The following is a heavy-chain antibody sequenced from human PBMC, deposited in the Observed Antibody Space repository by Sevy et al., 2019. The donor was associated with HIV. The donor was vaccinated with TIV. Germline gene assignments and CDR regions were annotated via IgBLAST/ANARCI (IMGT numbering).Heavy chain of an antibody. Sequence: GGSLRLSCAASGFTFSSYSMNWVRQAPGRGLEWVSSISSSSSYIYYADSVKGRFTISRDNAKNSLYLQMNSLRAEDTAVYYCARDGTQYYYDSSGYYHRDAFDIWGQGTMVTVPS. J-gene: IGHJ3*02. CDR3: ARDGTQYYYDSSGYYHRDAFDI. D-gene: IGHD3-22*01. V-gene: IGHV3-21*01. CDR1: GFTFSSYS. CDR2: ISSSSSYI.